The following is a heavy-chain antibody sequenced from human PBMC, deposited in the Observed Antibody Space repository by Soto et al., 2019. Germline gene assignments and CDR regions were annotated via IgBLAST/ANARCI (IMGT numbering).Heavy chain of an antibody. Sequence: QVQLVQSGAEVKKPGSSVKVSCKASGGTFSSYTISWVRQAPGQGLEWMGRIIPILGIANYAQKFQGRVTSTADKSTSTAYMELRSLRSEDTAVYYCARDGATTVVKYYYYGMDVWGQGTTVTVSS. D-gene: IGHD4-17*01. V-gene: IGHV1-69*08. CDR3: ARDGATTVVKYYYYGMDV. J-gene: IGHJ6*02. CDR2: IIPILGIA. CDR1: GGTFSSYT.